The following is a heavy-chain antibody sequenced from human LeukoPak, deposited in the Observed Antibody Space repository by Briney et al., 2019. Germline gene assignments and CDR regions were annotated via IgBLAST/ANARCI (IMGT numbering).Heavy chain of an antibody. CDR3: VRESKHDSAGNHDAFDL. Sequence: GGSLRLSCAASGFTFSTSEMNWVRRTPEKGLEWLAYIGVSSTDKHYKESMKGRFTISRDDAKNSLYLQMSSLGVDDTGIYYCVRESKHDSAGNHDAFDLWGQGTMVTVSS. V-gene: IGHV3-21*05. J-gene: IGHJ3*01. CDR2: IGVSSTDK. D-gene: IGHD4-23*01. CDR1: GFTFSTSE.